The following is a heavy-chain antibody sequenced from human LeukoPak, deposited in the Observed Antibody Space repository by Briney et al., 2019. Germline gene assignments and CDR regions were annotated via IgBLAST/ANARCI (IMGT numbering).Heavy chain of an antibody. J-gene: IGHJ4*02. Sequence: KSGGSLRLSCAASGFTFSSYSMNWLRQAPGKGLEWVSPISSSSSYIYYADSVKGRFTISRDNDKNLLYLQINSRRAEDTAVYYCARVDSRYWGQGTLVTVSS. CDR2: ISSSSSYI. CDR1: GFTFSSYS. D-gene: IGHD3-9*01. CDR3: ARVDSRY. V-gene: IGHV3-21*01.